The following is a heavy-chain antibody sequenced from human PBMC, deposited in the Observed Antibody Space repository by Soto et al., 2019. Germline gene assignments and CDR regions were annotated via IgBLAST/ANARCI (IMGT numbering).Heavy chain of an antibody. CDR3: VREDTTMAFDY. J-gene: IGHJ4*02. CDR1: GASISSGIYY. V-gene: IGHV4-30-4*01. D-gene: IGHD5-18*01. Sequence: HVQLQESGPGLVKPSQTLSLTCTVSGASISSGIYYWSWIRQPPGKGLEWIGYIYNSGSTYYKPSLKSRVTISEDTSKNHFSLKLSSVTAADTAVYYCVREDTTMAFDYWGQGTLVTVSS. CDR2: IYNSGST.